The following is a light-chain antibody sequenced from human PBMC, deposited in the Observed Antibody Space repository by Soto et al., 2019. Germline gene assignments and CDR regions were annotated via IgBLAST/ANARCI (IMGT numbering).Light chain of an antibody. CDR1: SSNIGTNT. CDR2: NDH. Sequence: QLVLTQPPSASGTPGQGVTISCSGSSSNIGTNTVRWYRQLPGTAPKVLIYNDHERPSGVPDRFSGSKSGTSASLAISGLQSEDEADYYCAAWDDSFWVFGGGTQLTVL. J-gene: IGLJ3*02. V-gene: IGLV1-44*01. CDR3: AAWDDSFWV.